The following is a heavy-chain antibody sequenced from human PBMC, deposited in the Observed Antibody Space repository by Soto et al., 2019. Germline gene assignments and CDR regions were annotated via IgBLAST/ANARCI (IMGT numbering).Heavy chain of an antibody. V-gene: IGHV4-39*07. Sequence: PSETLSLTCTVSGGSISSSSYYWGWIRQPPGKGLEWIGSIYYSGSTYYNPSLKSRVTISVDTSKNQFSLKLSSVTAADTAVYYCARVAGAGTRFDYWGQGTLVTVSS. D-gene: IGHD6-19*01. J-gene: IGHJ4*02. CDR2: IYYSGST. CDR1: GGSISSSSYY. CDR3: ARVAGAGTRFDY.